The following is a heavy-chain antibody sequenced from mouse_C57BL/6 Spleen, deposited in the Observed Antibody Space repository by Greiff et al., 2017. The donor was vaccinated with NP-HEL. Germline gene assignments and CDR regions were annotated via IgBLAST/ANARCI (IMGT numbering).Heavy chain of an antibody. CDR1: GYTFTSYW. D-gene: IGHD2-2*01. CDR3: ARSLSTMVTRGYYFDY. CDR2: IYPGSGST. Sequence: VQLQQPGAELVKPGASVKMSCKASGYTFTSYWITWVKQRPGQGLEWIGDIYPGSGSTNYNEKFKSKATLTVDTSSSTAYMQLSSLTSEDSAVYYCARSLSTMVTRGYYFDYWGQGTTLTVSS. V-gene: IGHV1-55*01. J-gene: IGHJ2*01.